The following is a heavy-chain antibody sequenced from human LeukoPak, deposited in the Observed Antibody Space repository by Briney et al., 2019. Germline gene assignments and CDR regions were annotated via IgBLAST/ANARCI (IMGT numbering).Heavy chain of an antibody. CDR3: ARGSKGTYDY. V-gene: IGHV3-23*01. CDR2: ILGTGDYT. CDR1: GFTFSNYL. Sequence: GGSLRLSCAASGFTFSNYLMNWVRQAPGKGLEWVSSILGTGDYTYFANSVKGRFTISRDNSKNTLYLQMNSLRAGDTAIYYCARGSKGTYDYWGQGTLVTVSS. J-gene: IGHJ4*02.